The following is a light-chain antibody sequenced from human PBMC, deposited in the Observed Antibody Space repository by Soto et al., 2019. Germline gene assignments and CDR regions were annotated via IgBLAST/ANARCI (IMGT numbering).Light chain of an antibody. J-gene: IGLJ2*01. CDR2: QDS. CDR3: QAWDSSTVV. CDR1: KLGDKY. V-gene: IGLV3-1*01. Sequence: SYELTQPPSVSVSPGQTASITCSGDKLGDKYACWYQQKPGQSPVLVIYQDSKRPSGIPERFSGSNSGNTATLTISGTQAMDEADYSCQAWDSSTVVFGGATQLTVL.